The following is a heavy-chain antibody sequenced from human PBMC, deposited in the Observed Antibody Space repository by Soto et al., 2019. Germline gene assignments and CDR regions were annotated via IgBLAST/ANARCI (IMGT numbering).Heavy chain of an antibody. CDR3: ARGANDFWSGYLDY. V-gene: IGHV4-31*03. J-gene: IGHJ4*02. CDR2: IYYSGST. Sequence: SETLSLTCTVSGGSISSGGYYWSWIRQHPGKGLEWIGYIYYSGSTYYNPSLKSRVTISVDTSKNQFSLKLSSLRSEDTAVYYCARGANDFWSGYLDYWGQGTLVTVS. CDR1: GGSISSGGYY. D-gene: IGHD3-3*01.